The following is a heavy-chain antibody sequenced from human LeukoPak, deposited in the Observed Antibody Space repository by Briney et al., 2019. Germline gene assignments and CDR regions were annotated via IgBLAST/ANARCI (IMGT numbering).Heavy chain of an antibody. D-gene: IGHD2-15*01. CDR1: GYSFISYG. J-gene: IGHJ4*02. Sequence: ASVKVSCKASGYSFISYGFTWVRQAPGQGLEWMGWISVHNGNENYAQKFQGRVTMTTDTPTSTAYMEVRSLRSDDTAVYYCARRGSGGSSDYWGQGTLVTVSS. CDR3: ARRGSGGSSDY. V-gene: IGHV1-18*01. CDR2: ISVHNGNE.